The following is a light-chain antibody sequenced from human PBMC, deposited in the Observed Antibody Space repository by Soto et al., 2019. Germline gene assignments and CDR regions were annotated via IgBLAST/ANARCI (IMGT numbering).Light chain of an antibody. J-gene: IGKJ5*01. CDR2: GAS. Sequence: EIVLTQSPDTLSLSPGERVTLSCRASQNVTNSYLAWYQQKFGQAPRLLIYGASTRATGIPDRFSGSGSGTDFTLTVSGLESEDFAVYYCQQHGTSPATFGQGTRLEIK. CDR3: QQHGTSPAT. CDR1: QNVTNSY. V-gene: IGKV3-20*01.